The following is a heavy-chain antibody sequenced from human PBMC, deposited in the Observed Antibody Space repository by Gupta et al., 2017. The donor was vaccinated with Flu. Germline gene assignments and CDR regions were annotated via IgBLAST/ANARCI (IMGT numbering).Heavy chain of an antibody. D-gene: IGHD5-18*01. CDR3: AREWDTAMVNGYYYGMDV. Sequence: QVQLVESGGGVVQPGRSLRLSWEASGFTFSSYGMHWVRQAQGKGLEWLAVIWYDVINKYYADSVKGRFTISRDNSKNTLYLQMNSLRAEDTAVYYCAREWDTAMVNGYYYGMDVWGQGTTVTVSS. CDR2: IWYDVINK. CDR1: GFTFSSYG. V-gene: IGHV3-33*01. J-gene: IGHJ6*02.